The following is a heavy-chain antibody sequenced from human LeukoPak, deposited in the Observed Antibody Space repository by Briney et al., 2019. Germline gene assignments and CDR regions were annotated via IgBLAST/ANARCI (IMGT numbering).Heavy chain of an antibody. CDR1: GYTFTRYD. V-gene: IGHV1-69*13. CDR2: IIPIFGTA. Sequence: SVKVSCKASGYTFTRYDISWVRQAPGQGLEWMGGIIPIFGTANYAQKFQGRVTITADESTSTAYMELSSLRSEDTAVYYCASSTQPLPSNAYTVTTDYWGQGTLVTVSS. J-gene: IGHJ4*02. CDR3: ASSTQPLPSNAYTVTTDY. D-gene: IGHD4-11*01.